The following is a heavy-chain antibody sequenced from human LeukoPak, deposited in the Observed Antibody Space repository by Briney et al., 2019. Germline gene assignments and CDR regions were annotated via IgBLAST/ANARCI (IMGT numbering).Heavy chain of an antibody. CDR1: GFTFSSHA. J-gene: IGHJ4*02. V-gene: IGHV3-23*01. Sequence: GGSLRLSCAASGFTFSSHAMSWVRQAPGKGLEWVSVISGSGGSTYYADSVKGRFTISRDNSKNTLYLQMNSLRAEDTAVYYCARDRWGKKVVPAAVTFKIDYWGQGTLVTVSS. CDR2: ISGSGGST. CDR3: ARDRWGKKVVPAAVTFKIDY. D-gene: IGHD2-2*01.